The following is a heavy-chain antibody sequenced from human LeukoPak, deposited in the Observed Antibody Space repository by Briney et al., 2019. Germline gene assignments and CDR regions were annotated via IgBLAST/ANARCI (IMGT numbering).Heavy chain of an antibody. CDR2: ITGSGGST. D-gene: IGHD3-10*01. V-gene: IGHV3-23*01. J-gene: IGHJ4*02. Sequence: PGGSLRLSCAASGFTVSSNYMSWVRQAPGKGWEWVSGITGSGGSTYHAESVKGRFTISRDNSKNTLYLEMNSLRAEDTAVYFCATRPASEAYYAVFDYWGQGTLVTVSS. CDR1: GFTVSSNY. CDR3: ATRPASEAYYAVFDY.